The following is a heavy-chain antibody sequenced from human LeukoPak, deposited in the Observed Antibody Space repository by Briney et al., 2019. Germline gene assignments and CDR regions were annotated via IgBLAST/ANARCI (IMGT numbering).Heavy chain of an antibody. V-gene: IGHV1-69*13. Sequence: SVKVSCKASGDTFSSYAISWVRQAPGQGLEWMGGIIPIFGTANYAQKFQGRVTITADESTSTAYMELSSLGSEDTAVYYCARDSSSSWYIGFFDYWGQGTLVTVSS. CDR1: GDTFSSYA. CDR2: IIPIFGTA. CDR3: ARDSSSSWYIGFFDY. J-gene: IGHJ4*02. D-gene: IGHD6-13*01.